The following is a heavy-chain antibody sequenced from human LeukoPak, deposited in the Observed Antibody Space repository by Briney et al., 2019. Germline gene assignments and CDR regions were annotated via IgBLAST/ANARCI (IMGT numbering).Heavy chain of an antibody. CDR2: INTYNGDT. CDR3: AREWRGYDVLTGDNWFDP. J-gene: IGHJ5*02. V-gene: IGHV1-18*01. D-gene: IGHD3-9*01. CDR1: GYPFTTYG. Sequence: AASVKVSCKASGYPFTTYGINWVRQAPGQGLEWMGWINTYNGDTNYAQKFQGRVTMTTDTSTSTVYIELRSLTSDDTAAYYCAREWRGYDVLTGDNWFDPWGQGTLVTVSS.